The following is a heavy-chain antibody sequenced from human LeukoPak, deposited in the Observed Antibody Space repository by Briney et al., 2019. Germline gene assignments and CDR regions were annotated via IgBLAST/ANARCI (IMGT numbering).Heavy chain of an antibody. D-gene: IGHD5-24*01. J-gene: IGHJ4*02. V-gene: IGHV4-59*08. Sequence: SETLSLTCTVSGGSISRYYWSWVRQPPGEGREWIGYIYYSGSTNYNPSLKSRVPISVDTSKSQFSLKLGSVTAADAAVYYCARLNADGWYFDNWGQGTLVTVSS. CDR3: ARLNADGWYFDN. CDR1: GGSISRYY. CDR2: IYYSGST.